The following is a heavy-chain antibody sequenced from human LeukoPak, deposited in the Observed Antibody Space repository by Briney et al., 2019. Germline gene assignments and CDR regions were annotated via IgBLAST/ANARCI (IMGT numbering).Heavy chain of an antibody. CDR1: GGSISSYY. D-gene: IGHD3-16*01. CDR3: ARGGTYYDYVWDY. V-gene: IGHV4-59*01. CDR2: IYYSGST. Sequence: PSETLSLTCTVSGGSISSYYWSWIRQPPGKGLEWIGYIYYSGSTNYNPSLKSRVTISVDTSKNQFSLKLSSVTAADTAVYYCARGGTYYDYVWDYWGQGTLVTASS. J-gene: IGHJ4*02.